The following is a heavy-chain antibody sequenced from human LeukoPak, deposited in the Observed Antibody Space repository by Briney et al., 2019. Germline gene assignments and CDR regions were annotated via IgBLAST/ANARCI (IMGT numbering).Heavy chain of an antibody. CDR1: GYSFTSYW. D-gene: IGHD2-15*01. CDR3: ARPGDCSGGSCYGTSFVDY. J-gene: IGHJ4*02. Sequence: PGESLKISCKGSGYSFTSYWIGWVRQMPGKGLEWMGIIYPGDSDTRYSPSFQGQVTISANKSISTAYLQWSSLKASDTVMYYCARPGDCSGGSCYGTSFVDYWGQGTLVTVSS. CDR2: IYPGDSDT. V-gene: IGHV5-51*01.